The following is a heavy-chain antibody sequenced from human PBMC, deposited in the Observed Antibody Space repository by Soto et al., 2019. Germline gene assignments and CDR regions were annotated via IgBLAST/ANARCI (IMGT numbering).Heavy chain of an antibody. CDR2: IYPGDSDT. D-gene: IGHD6-13*01. CDR3: ARYNTLPLEIIAADGRTFDY. CDR1: GYSFTSYW. Sequence: GESLKISCKGSGYSFTSYWIGWVRQMPGKGLEWMGIIYPGDSDTRYSPSFQGQVTISADKSISTAYLQWSSLKASDTAMYYCARYNTLPLEIIAADGRTFDYWGQGTLVTVSS. V-gene: IGHV5-51*01. J-gene: IGHJ4*02.